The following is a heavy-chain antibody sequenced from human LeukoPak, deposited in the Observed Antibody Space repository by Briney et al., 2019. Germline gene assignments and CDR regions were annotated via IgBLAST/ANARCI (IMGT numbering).Heavy chain of an antibody. CDR3: ARFYDSSRGRDY. CDR1: GGSISSSSYY. J-gene: IGHJ4*02. Sequence: SETLSLTCTVSGGSISSSSYYWGWIRQPPGKGLEWIGSIYHSGSTYYNPSLKSRVTISVDTSKNQFSLKLSSVTAADTAVYYCARFYDSSRGRDYWGQGTLVTVSS. CDR2: IYHSGST. V-gene: IGHV4-39*07. D-gene: IGHD3-22*01.